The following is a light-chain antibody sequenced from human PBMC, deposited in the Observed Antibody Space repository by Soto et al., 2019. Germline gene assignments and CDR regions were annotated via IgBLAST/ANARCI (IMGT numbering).Light chain of an antibody. Sequence: DIQMTQSPSSLSASVGDRVTITCRASQSISSYLNWYQQKPGKAPKLLIYAASSLQSGVPSRFSGSGSGTDFTLTIGSLQPEDFATYYCQQSYSTPRSFGGGTKVAIK. CDR1: QSISSY. CDR3: QQSYSTPRS. J-gene: IGKJ4*01. V-gene: IGKV1-39*01. CDR2: AAS.